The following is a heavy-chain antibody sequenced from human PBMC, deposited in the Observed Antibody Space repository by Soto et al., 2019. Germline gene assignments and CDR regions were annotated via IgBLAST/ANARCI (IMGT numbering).Heavy chain of an antibody. CDR2: ISAYNGNT. CDR1: GYTFTSYG. Sequence: ASVKVSCKASGYTFTSYGISWVRQAPGQGLEWMGWISAYNGNTNYAQKLQGRVTMTTDTYTSTAFLELRSLWSVDTAVYYCAGDGIDDVWSGYYAYYYYYYGMDVWGQGTTVTVSS. D-gene: IGHD3-3*01. CDR3: AGDGIDDVWSGYYAYYYYYYGMDV. V-gene: IGHV1-18*01. J-gene: IGHJ6*02.